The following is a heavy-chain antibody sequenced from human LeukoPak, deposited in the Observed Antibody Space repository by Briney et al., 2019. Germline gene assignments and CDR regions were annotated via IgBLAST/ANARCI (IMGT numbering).Heavy chain of an antibody. CDR3: ARDRHYGSYLDAFDI. CDR1: GFTFSSYS. J-gene: IGHJ3*02. D-gene: IGHD1-26*01. CDR2: ISSSSSYI. Sequence: GGSLRLSCAASGFTFSSYSMNWVRQAPGKGLEWVSSISSSSSYIYYADSVKGRFTISRDNAKNSLYLQMNSPRAEDTAVYYCARDRHYGSYLDAFDIWGQGTMVTVSS. V-gene: IGHV3-21*01.